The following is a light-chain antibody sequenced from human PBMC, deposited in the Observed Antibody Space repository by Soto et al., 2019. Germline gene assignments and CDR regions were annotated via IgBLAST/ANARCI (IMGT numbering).Light chain of an antibody. CDR3: QQFGTPPWT. CDR2: GIS. J-gene: IGKJ1*01. CDR1: QDVLNNY. Sequence: EIVLTQSPGTLSLSPGERATLSCRASQDVLNNYLAWFQQKPGQAPRLLIYGISTRATGIPDRFSGSGSGTHFTLTISRLEPEDFAVYYCQQFGTPPWTFGQGTKVDIK. V-gene: IGKV3-20*01.